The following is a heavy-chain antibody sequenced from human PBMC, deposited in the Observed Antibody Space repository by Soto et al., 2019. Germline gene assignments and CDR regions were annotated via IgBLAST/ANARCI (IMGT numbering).Heavy chain of an antibody. D-gene: IGHD3-22*01. CDR1: GGSISSSSYY. CDR3: VGSGYSPFDY. CDR2: LYYSGST. J-gene: IGHJ4*02. V-gene: IGHV4-39*01. Sequence: PSETLSLTCTVSGGSISSSSYYWGWIRQPPGKGLERIGSLYYSGSTYYKPSLKSRVTISVDTSKNQFSLKMSSVTAADTAVYYCVGSGYSPFDYWGQGTLVTVS.